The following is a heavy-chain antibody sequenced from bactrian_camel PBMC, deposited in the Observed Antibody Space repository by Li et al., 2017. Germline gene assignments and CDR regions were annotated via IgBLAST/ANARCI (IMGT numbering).Heavy chain of an antibody. J-gene: IGHJ6*01. V-gene: IGHV3S40*01. Sequence: EVQLVESGGGLVQPGGSLRLSCAASGFTFSSYDMSWVRQAPGKGLEWVSAINSGVGSTYYADSVKGRFTISRENAKNMVHLQMNSLKPEDTAMYYCAAVKTWLRKSSNCGAGKGADFGYWGQGTQVTVS. D-gene: IGHD1*01. CDR1: GFTFSSYD. CDR2: INSGVGST. CDR3: AAVKTWLRKSSNCGAGKGADFGY.